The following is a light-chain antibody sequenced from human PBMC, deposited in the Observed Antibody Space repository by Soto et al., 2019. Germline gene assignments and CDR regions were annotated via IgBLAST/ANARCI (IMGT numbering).Light chain of an antibody. CDR2: SNN. V-gene: IGLV1-47*02. J-gene: IGLJ3*02. Sequence: QSVLTQPPSASGTPGQRVTISCSGSSSNIGSNYVYWYQQLPGTAPKLLIYSNNQRPSGVPDRFSGSKSGTLASLAISGLRSEDEADYYCAAWDDSLSGRVFGGGTTLTVL. CDR3: AAWDDSLSGRV. CDR1: SSNIGSNY.